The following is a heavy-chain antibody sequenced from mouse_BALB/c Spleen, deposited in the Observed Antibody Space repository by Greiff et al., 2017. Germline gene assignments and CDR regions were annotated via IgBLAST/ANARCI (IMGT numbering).Heavy chain of an antibody. J-gene: IGHJ3*01. CDR3: ARDGYYGSRSVFAY. Sequence: DVKLQESGAGLVKPGGSVKLSCEASGYTFSSYSMSWVRQWPGQGLEWVAEISSGGSYTYYTDTVTGQVTISRDKASNTPYLEMSSLRSEDSAMYDCARDGYYGSRSVFAYWGQGTLVTVSA. CDR2: ISSGGSYT. V-gene: IGHV5-9-4*01. CDR1: GYTFSSYS. D-gene: IGHD1-1*01.